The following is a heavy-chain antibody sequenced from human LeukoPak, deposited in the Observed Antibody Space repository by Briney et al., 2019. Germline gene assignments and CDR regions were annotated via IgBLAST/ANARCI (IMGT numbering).Heavy chain of an antibody. CDR3: ARDLKGAFDI. J-gene: IGHJ3*02. CDR1: VGSISSSSYY. V-gene: IGHV4-39*07. CDR2: IYYSGST. Sequence: SETLSLTCTVSVGSISSSSYYWGWIRQPPGKGLEWIGSIYYSGSTYYNPSLKSRVTISVDTSKNQFSLKLSSVTAADTAVYYCARDLKGAFDIWGQGTMVTVSS.